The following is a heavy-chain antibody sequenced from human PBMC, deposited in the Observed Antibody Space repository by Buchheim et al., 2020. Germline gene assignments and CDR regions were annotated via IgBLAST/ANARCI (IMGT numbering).Heavy chain of an antibody. D-gene: IGHD3-10*01. CDR1: VSIFSGYD. CDR3: ARRNYYSSGGLYFYYYVDV. V-gene: IGHV3-48*03. J-gene: IGHJ6*03. Sequence: EVQLVESGGGLVQPGGSLRLSCAASVSIFSGYDMAWVRHSPGKGLEWLSFVSSSGTSKTYAESVEGRFTVSRDNANNSLYLQMNSVRAEDSAVYYCARRNYYSSGGLYFYYYVDVWGKGT. CDR2: VSSSGTSK.